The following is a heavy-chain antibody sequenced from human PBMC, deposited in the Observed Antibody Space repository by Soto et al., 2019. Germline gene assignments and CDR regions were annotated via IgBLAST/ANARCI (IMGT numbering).Heavy chain of an antibody. CDR3: ARLMVAASDPMDWFDP. Sequence: GGSLRLSCAASGFNFSDYYMSWIRQAPGKGLEWVSFINSSSNVIYYAESVKGRFIISRDNAKNTLYLQMNSLRGEDTAVYYCARLMVAASDPMDWFDPWGQGTLVTVSS. CDR2: INSSSNVI. D-gene: IGHD2-15*01. J-gene: IGHJ5*02. V-gene: IGHV3-11*01. CDR1: GFNFSDYY.